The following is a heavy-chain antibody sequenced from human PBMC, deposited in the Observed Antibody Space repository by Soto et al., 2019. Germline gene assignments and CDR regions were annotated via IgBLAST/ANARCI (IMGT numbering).Heavy chain of an antibody. J-gene: IGHJ4*02. D-gene: IGHD6-6*01. CDR3: AKDRGEQLVLMFDY. CDR1: GFTFDDYA. V-gene: IGHV3-9*01. CDR2: ISWNSGSI. Sequence: EVQLVESGGGLVQPGRSLRLSCAASGFTFDDYAMHWVRQAPGKGREWVSGISWNSGSIGYADSVKGRFTISRDNAKNSLYLQMNSLRAEDTALYYCAKDRGEQLVLMFDYWGQGTLVTVSS.